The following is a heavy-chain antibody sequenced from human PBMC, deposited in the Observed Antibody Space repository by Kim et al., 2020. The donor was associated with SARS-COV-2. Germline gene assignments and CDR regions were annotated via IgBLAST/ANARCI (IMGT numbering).Heavy chain of an antibody. Sequence: YNPSLKSRVTISVDPSKNQFSLKLGSVTAADTAVYYCARGLTVTTTAYDYWGQGTLVTVSS. V-gene: IGHV4-34*01. D-gene: IGHD4-4*01. J-gene: IGHJ4*02. CDR3: ARGLTVTTTAYDY.